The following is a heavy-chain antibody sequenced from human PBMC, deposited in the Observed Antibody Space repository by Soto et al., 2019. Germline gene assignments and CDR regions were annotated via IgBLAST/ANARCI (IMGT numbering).Heavy chain of an antibody. CDR1: GGSISSYY. V-gene: IGHV4-59*08. Sequence: QVQLQESGPGLVKPSETLSLTCTVSGGSISSYYWSWIRQPPGKGLEWIGYIYYSGSTNYNPSLKSRVTISVDTSKNQFSLKLSSVTAADTAVYYCARHDDFYYYYYMDVWGKGTTVTVSS. J-gene: IGHJ6*03. CDR3: ARHDDFYYYYYMDV. CDR2: IYYSGST.